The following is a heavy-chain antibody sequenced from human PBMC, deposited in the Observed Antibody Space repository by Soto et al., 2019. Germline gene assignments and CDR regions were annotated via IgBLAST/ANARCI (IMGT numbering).Heavy chain of an antibody. D-gene: IGHD3-3*01. CDR1: GYTFSDYY. CDR3: ARHYDMWRGYLSPVDY. CDR2: IDTSGTKI. J-gene: IGHJ4*02. V-gene: IGHV3-11*01. Sequence: PGGSLRLSCAASGYTFSDYYMSWIRQAPGKGLEWISYIDTSGTKIYYADSVKGRFTITRDNAKNSLYLEMNSLRDEDTAVYYCARHYDMWRGYLSPVDYWGQGTLVTVSS.